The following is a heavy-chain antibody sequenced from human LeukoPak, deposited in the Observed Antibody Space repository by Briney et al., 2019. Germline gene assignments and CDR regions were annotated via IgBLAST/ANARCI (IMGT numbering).Heavy chain of an antibody. CDR1: GYTFTSYG. Sequence: VASVKVSCKASGYTFTSYGITWVRQAPGQGLEWMGWISAYNGNTNYAQKLQGRVTMTTDTSTNTAYMELRSLRSDDTAVYYCARFGLGKHIEVAGIPFDIWGQGTMVTVSS. D-gene: IGHD6-19*01. CDR3: ARFGLGKHIEVAGIPFDI. J-gene: IGHJ3*02. CDR2: ISAYNGNT. V-gene: IGHV1-18*01.